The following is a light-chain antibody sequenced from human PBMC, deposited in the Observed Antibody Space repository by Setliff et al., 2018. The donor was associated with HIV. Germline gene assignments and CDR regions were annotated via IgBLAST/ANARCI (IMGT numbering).Light chain of an antibody. V-gene: IGLV2-23*02. CDR2: EVS. CDR3: CSYAGSSTHVV. Sequence: QSVLAQPASVSGSPGQSITISCTGTSSDIGSYNLVSWYQQHPGKAPKLMIYEVSKRPSGVSNRFSGSKSDNTASLTISGLQAEDEADYYCCSYAGSSTHVVFGGGTKVTVL. J-gene: IGLJ2*01. CDR1: SSDIGSYNL.